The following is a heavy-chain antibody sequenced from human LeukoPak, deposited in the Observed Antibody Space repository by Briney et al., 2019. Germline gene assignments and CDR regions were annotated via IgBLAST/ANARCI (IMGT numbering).Heavy chain of an antibody. D-gene: IGHD6-13*01. V-gene: IGHV3-11*01. Sequence: GGSLRLSCAASGFTFSDYHMSWIRQAPGKGLEWVSYISNSGSTIYYADSVKGRFTISRDNAKKSLYLEMDSLRAEDTAVYYCAREEQQLADYWGQGTLVSVSS. CDR1: GFTFSDYH. J-gene: IGHJ4*02. CDR3: AREEQQLADY. CDR2: ISNSGSTI.